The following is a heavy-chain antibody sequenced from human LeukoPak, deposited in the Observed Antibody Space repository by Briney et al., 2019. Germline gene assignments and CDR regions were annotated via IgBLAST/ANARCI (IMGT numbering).Heavy chain of an antibody. J-gene: IGHJ5*02. CDR2: IYYSGST. Sequence: SETLPLTCTVSGGSISSSSYYWGWIRQPPGKGLEWIGSIYYSGSTYYNPSLKSRVTISVDTSKNQFSLKLSSVTAADTAVYYCATSGSFTSWGQGTLVTVSS. V-gene: IGHV4-39*07. CDR3: ATSGSFTS. D-gene: IGHD2-8*01. CDR1: GGSISSSSYY.